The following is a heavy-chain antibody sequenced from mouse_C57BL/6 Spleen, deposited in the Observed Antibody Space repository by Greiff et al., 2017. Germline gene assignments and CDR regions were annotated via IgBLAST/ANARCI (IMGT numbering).Heavy chain of an antibody. CDR2: ISDGGSYT. Sequence: EVQRVESGGGLVKPGGSLKLSCAASGFTFSSYAMSWVRQTPEKRLEWVATISDGGSYTYYPDNVKGRFTISRDNAKNNLYLQMSHLKSEDTAMYDCARAYYSNYWYFDVWGTGTTLTVSS. CDR1: GFTFSSYA. CDR3: ARAYYSNYWYFDV. V-gene: IGHV5-4*01. J-gene: IGHJ1*03. D-gene: IGHD2-5*01.